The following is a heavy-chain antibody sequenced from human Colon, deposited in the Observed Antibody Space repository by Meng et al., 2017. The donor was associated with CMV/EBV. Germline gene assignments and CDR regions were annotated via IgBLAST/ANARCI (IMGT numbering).Heavy chain of an antibody. V-gene: IGHV4-34*01. Sequence: GSLRLSCAVYGGSFSGYYLSWIRQLPGKGLEWIGEIYHTGSTNYNPSLKSRVTISIDTSKNQFSLKMTSVTAADTALYYCARAYSSSITWGQGTLVTVSS. D-gene: IGHD6-6*01. CDR3: ARAYSSSIT. CDR2: IYHTGST. J-gene: IGHJ5*02. CDR1: GGSFSGYY.